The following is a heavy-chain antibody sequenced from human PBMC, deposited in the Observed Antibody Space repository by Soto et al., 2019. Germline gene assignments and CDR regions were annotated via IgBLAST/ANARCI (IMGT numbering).Heavy chain of an antibody. CDR1: GYTLTELS. J-gene: IGHJ4*02. V-gene: IGHV1-24*01. Sequence: ASVKVSCKVSGYTLTELSMHWVRQAPGKGLEWMGGCDPEDGETIYAQKFQGRVTMTEDTSTDTAYMELSSLRSEDTAVYYFATANGDYGLYFNYWGQGTLVTVSS. D-gene: IGHD4-17*01. CDR3: ATANGDYGLYFNY. CDR2: CDPEDGET.